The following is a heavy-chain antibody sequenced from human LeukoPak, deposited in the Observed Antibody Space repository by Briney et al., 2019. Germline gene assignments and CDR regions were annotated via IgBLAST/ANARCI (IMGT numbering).Heavy chain of an antibody. D-gene: IGHD3-10*01. V-gene: IGHV3-48*03. J-gene: IGHJ5*02. Sequence: GGSLRLSCAASGFTFSSYEMNWVRQAPGKGLEWGSYISSSGSTIYYADSVKGRFTISRDNAKNSLYLQMNSLRAEDTAVYYCARGTTMGRGIPNWFNPWGQGTRVTVSS. CDR2: ISSSGSTI. CDR3: ARGTTMGRGIPNWFNP. CDR1: GFTFSSYE.